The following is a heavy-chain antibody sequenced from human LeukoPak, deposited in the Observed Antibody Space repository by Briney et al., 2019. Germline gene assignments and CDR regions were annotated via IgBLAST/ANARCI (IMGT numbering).Heavy chain of an antibody. CDR1: GYTFIVYY. CDR2: INPNTGCT. Sequence: ASVKVSCKASGYTFIVYYMHWVRQAPGQGLEWMGRINPNTGCTNYAQKFQDRVTMTRDTSITTAYMELSGLTSDDTAVYYCSRVGPPDASGMDVWGQGTMVTVSS. CDR3: SRVGPPDASGMDV. J-gene: IGHJ6*02. V-gene: IGHV1-2*06. D-gene: IGHD1-14*01.